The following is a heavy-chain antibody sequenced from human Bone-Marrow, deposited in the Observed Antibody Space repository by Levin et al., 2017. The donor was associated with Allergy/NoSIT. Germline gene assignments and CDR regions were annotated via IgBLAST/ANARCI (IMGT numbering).Heavy chain of an antibody. CDR3: ARGPSSTSRTNRYYYYGMDV. CDR1: GGTFSSYA. Sequence: KISCKASGGTFSSYAISWVRQAPGQGLEWMGGIIPIFGTANYAQKFQGRVTITADESTSTAYMELSSLRSEDTAVYYCARGPSSTSRTNRYYYYGMDVWGQGTTVTVSS. CDR2: IIPIFGTA. D-gene: IGHD2-2*01. V-gene: IGHV1-69*01. J-gene: IGHJ6*02.